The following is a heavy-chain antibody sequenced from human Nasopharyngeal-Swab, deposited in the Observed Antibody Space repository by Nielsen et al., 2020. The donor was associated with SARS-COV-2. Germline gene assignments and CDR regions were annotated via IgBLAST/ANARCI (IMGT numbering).Heavy chain of an antibody. CDR2: ISGSGGST. D-gene: IGHD6-19*01. CDR3: AKDRGWTYSSGWNYFDY. Sequence: GGSLRLSCAASGFTFSSYAMSWVRQAPGKGLAWVSAISGSGGSTYYADSVKGRFTISRDNSKNTLYLQMNSLRAEDTAVYYCAKDRGWTYSSGWNYFDYWGQGTLVTVSS. J-gene: IGHJ4*02. CDR1: GFTFSSYA. V-gene: IGHV3-23*01.